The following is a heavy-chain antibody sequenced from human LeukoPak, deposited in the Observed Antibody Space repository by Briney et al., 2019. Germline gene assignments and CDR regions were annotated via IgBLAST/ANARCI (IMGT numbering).Heavy chain of an antibody. Sequence: PSETLSLTCTVSGGSVSSINYYWSWIRQPPGKGLEWLGYISYSGSTNYNPSLKSRVTISVDTSKNQFSLKLTSVTAADTAVYYCARDVDRNHWFDPWGQGTLVAVSS. CDR3: ARDVDRNHWFDP. D-gene: IGHD1-14*01. CDR1: GGSVSSINYY. J-gene: IGHJ5*02. V-gene: IGHV4-61*01. CDR2: ISYSGST.